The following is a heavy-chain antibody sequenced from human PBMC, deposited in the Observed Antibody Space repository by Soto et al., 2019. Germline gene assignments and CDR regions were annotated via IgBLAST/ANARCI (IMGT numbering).Heavy chain of an antibody. CDR1: GFTFTTYG. D-gene: IGHD3-10*01. V-gene: IGHV3-30*03. CDR2: ISYDGSNK. Sequence: QVPLVESGGGVVQPGRSLRLSCAASGFTFTTYGMHWVREGPGKGLDWVAAISYDGSNKFYADSVKGRFTISRDNSKNTLYLQMNSLRPEDTALYYCVGGQYYFDYRGQGTLVIVSS. CDR3: VGGQYYFDY. J-gene: IGHJ4*02.